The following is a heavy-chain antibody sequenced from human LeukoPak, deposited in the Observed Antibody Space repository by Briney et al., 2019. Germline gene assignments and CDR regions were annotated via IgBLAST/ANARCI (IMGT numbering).Heavy chain of an antibody. CDR1: GGSYSGYY. V-gene: IGHV4-34*01. CDR2: INHSGST. J-gene: IGHJ5*02. D-gene: IGHD5-12*01. Sequence: SETLSLTCAVYGGSYSGYYWSWIRQPPGKGLEWIGEINHSGSTNYNPSLKSRVTISVDTSKNQFSLKLSSVTAADTAVYHCARGVWGPYCGYHIPRYNWFDPWGQGTLVTVSS. CDR3: ARGVWGPYCGYHIPRYNWFDP.